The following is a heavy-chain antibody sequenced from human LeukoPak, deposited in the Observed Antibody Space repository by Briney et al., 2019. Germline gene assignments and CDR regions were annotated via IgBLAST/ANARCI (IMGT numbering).Heavy chain of an antibody. CDR2: INSDGSST. V-gene: IGHV3-74*01. J-gene: IGHJ5*02. CDR3: ARVGYYDILTGYYRVDWFDP. D-gene: IGHD3-9*01. CDR1: GFTFSSYW. Sequence: GGSLRLSCVGSGFTFSSYWMDWVRQAPGKGLVWVSRINSDGSSTSYADSVKGRFTISRDNAKNTLYLQMNSLRAEDTAVYYCARVGYYDILTGYYRVDWFDPWGQGTLVTVSS.